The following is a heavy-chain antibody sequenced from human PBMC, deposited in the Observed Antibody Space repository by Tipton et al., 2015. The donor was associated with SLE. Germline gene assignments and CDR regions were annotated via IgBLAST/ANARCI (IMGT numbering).Heavy chain of an antibody. J-gene: IGHJ5*02. CDR2: INHSGST. D-gene: IGHD3-22*01. V-gene: IGHV4-34*01. CDR1: GGSFSGYY. Sequence: TLSLTCAVYGGSFSGYYWSWIRQPPGKGLEWIGEINHSGSTNYNQSLKSRVTISVDTSKNQFSLKLSSVTAADTAVYYCARRGSSTEDDSSGYYYVDNWFDPWGQGTLVTVSS. CDR3: ARRGSSTEDDSSGYYYVDNWFDP.